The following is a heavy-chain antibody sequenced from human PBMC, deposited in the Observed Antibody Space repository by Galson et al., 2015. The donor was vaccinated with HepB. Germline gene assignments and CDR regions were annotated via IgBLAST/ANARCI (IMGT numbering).Heavy chain of an antibody. V-gene: IGHV1-18*01. CDR3: ARGGGYGGTFDF. Sequence: VKVSCKASGYTVTNYAFSWVRQAPGEGLEWMGWINPTNGQTKYEPKFQGRFTMTADTATGIAYMDLRSLTSDDTAVYYCARGGGYGGTFDFWGQGTLVTVSS. CDR1: GYTVTNYA. D-gene: IGHD4-23*01. CDR2: INPTNGQT. J-gene: IGHJ4*02.